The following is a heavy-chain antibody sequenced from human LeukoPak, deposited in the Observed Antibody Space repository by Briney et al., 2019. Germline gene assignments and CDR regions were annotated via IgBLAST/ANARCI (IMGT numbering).Heavy chain of an antibody. CDR2: INHSGST. V-gene: IGHV4-34*01. Sequence: SETLSLTCAVYGGSFSGYYWSWIRQPPGKGLGWIGEINHSGSTNYNPSLKSRVTISVDTSKNQFSLKLSSVTAADTAVYYCARIAGITMVRGPFDYWGQGTLVTVSS. J-gene: IGHJ4*02. D-gene: IGHD3-10*01. CDR1: GGSFSGYY. CDR3: ARIAGITMVRGPFDY.